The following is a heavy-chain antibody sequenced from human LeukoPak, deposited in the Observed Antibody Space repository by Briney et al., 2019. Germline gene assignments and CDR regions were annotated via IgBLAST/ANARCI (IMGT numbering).Heavy chain of an antibody. Sequence: PSETLSLTCTVSGRSISPFYWKWLRQPPGKGLEWIGYIYYTGGTSYSPSLDSRATISVDTSKNQISPKLNPVTPPDTAPYFRASGRLVVANTGAFDIWGQGTMVPVSS. D-gene: IGHD5-12*01. V-gene: IGHV4-59*01. CDR1: GRSISPFY. CDR3: ASGRLVVANTGAFDI. J-gene: IGHJ3*02. CDR2: IYYTGGT.